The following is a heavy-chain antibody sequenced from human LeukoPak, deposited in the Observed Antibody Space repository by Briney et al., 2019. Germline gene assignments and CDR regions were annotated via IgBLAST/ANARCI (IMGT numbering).Heavy chain of an antibody. J-gene: IGHJ3*02. D-gene: IGHD3-16*01. CDR1: GYSISSGYY. CDR2: IYHSGST. V-gene: IGHV4-38-2*02. CDR3: ARDVTDAFDI. Sequence: SETLSLTCTVSGYSISSGYYWGWIRQPPGKGLEWIGSIYHSGSTYYNPSLKSRVTISADTSKNQFSLKLSSVTAADTAVYYCARDVTDAFDIWGQGTMVTVSS.